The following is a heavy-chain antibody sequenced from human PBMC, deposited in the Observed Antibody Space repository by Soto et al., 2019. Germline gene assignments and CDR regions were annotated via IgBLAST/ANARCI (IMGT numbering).Heavy chain of an antibody. CDR1: GLTLTTYW. Sequence: GSLRLSCAASGLTLTTYWMHWVRQAPGKGLVWVSRINSDGSSTSYADSVKGRFTISRDNAKNTLYLQMNSLRVEDSAVYFCARREGYCSGGTCYFDHWGQGALVTVSS. CDR2: INSDGSST. V-gene: IGHV3-74*01. D-gene: IGHD2-15*01. CDR3: ARREGYCSGGTCYFDH. J-gene: IGHJ4*02.